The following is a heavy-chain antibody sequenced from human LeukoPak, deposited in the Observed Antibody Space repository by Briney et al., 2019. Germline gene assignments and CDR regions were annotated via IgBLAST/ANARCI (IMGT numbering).Heavy chain of an antibody. CDR1: GFTFSNAW. CDR2: IKSKTDGGTT. Sequence: GGSLRLSCAASGFTFSNAWMSGVRQAPGKGLEWVGRIKSKTDGGTTDYAAPVKGRFTISRDDSKNTLYLQMNSLRAEDTAVYYCAKAVGPSGGISDYWGQGTLVTVSS. CDR3: AKAVGPSGGISDY. V-gene: IGHV3-15*01. J-gene: IGHJ4*02. D-gene: IGHD2-15*01.